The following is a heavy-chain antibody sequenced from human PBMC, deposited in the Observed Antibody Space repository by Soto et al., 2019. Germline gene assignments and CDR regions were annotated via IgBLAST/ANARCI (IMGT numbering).Heavy chain of an antibody. J-gene: IGHJ4*02. CDR1: GGSINSGDYY. Sequence: QVQLQESGPGLVKPSQTLSLTCTISGGSINSGDYYWSWIRQPPGKGLEWIGYIYYSGSTYYNPYLKSRVTISIDTSKNQFSLKLSSVTAADTAMYYCARDGFFGRSGYFDYWGQGTLVTVSS. D-gene: IGHD3-3*01. CDR2: IYYSGST. V-gene: IGHV4-30-4*01. CDR3: ARDGFFGRSGYFDY.